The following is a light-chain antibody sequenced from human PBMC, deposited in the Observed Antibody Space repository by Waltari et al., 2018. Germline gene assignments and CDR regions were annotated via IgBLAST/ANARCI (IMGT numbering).Light chain of an antibody. Sequence: EVVLTQSPGTLSLSPGERATLSCRASQSVSKYLAWYQQRPGQAPRLLIYAASTRATGIPDRFSGSGSGTDFSLTISRLEPEDFAVYYCQNHERLPATFGQGTKVEIK. J-gene: IGKJ1*01. V-gene: IGKV3-20*01. CDR3: QNHERLPAT. CDR1: QSVSKY. CDR2: AAS.